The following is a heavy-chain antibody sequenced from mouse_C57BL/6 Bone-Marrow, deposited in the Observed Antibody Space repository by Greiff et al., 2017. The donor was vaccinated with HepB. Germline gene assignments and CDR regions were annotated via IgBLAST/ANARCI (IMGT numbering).Heavy chain of an antibody. V-gene: IGHV2-4*01. Sequence: QVQLQQSGPGLVQPSQSLSITCTVSGFSLTSYGVHWVRQPPGKGMEWLGVIWSGGSTDYNAAFISRLSISKDNSKSQVFFKMNSLQADDTAIYYCAKNYYGSCYAMDYWGQGTSVTVSS. CDR3: AKNYYGSCYAMDY. CDR2: IWSGGST. CDR1: GFSLTSYG. J-gene: IGHJ4*01. D-gene: IGHD1-1*01.